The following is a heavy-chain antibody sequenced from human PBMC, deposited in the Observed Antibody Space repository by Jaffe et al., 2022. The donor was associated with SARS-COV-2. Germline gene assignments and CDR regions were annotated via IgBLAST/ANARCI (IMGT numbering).Heavy chain of an antibody. CDR3: ARGHYGMDV. J-gene: IGHJ6*02. Sequence: EVQLVESGGGLVQPGGSLRLSCADSGFTFSNYWMSWVRQAPGKGLEWVAHINEDATEKEYVDSVKGRFTVSRDNAKNSLFLQMNSLRADDTAVYYCARGHYGMDVWGQGTTVTVSS. CDR2: INEDATEK. V-gene: IGHV3-7*01. CDR1: GFTFSNYW.